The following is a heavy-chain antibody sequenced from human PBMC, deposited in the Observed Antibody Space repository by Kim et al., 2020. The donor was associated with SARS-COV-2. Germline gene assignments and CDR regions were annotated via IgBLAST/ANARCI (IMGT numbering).Heavy chain of an antibody. V-gene: IGHV3-9*01. CDR3: AKTSGSGSYSTYYYGMDV. CDR2: ISWNSGSI. J-gene: IGHJ6*02. Sequence: GGSLRLSCAASGFTFDDYAMHWVRQAPGKGLEWVSGISWNSGSIGYADSVKGRFTISRDNAKNSLYLQMNSLRAEDTALYYCAKTSGSGSYSTYYYGMDVWGQGTTVTVSS. D-gene: IGHD3-10*01. CDR1: GFTFDDYA.